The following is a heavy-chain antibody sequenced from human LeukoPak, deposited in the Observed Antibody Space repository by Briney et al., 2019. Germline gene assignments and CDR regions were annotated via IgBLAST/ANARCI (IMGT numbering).Heavy chain of an antibody. CDR1: GFTVSSNY. V-gene: IGHV3-53*01. J-gene: IGHJ3*02. CDR2: IYTGGNT. D-gene: IGHD6-19*01. Sequence: GSLRLSCAASGFTVSSNYMSWVRQAPGKGLEWVSIIYTGGNTYYTDSVKGRFTISRDNSKNTLYLQMNSLRAEDSAVYYCASPNSGQSFDIWGQGTMVTVSS. CDR3: ASPNSGQSFDI.